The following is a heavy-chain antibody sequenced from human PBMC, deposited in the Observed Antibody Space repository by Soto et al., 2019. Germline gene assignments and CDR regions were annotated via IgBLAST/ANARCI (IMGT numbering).Heavy chain of an antibody. Sequence: QVQLQESGPGLVKPSETLSLTCSVSGGSISNYFWSWIRQPPGKGLEWIGYIYYTGGTDYNPSLKIRLTISVDLSRNEFSLKLYSVTAADTAVYFCARHRPDGTSHDYWGQGTLVSVSS. CDR1: GGSISNYF. CDR2: IYYTGGT. V-gene: IGHV4-59*08. CDR3: ARHRPDGTSHDY. J-gene: IGHJ4*02. D-gene: IGHD2-2*01.